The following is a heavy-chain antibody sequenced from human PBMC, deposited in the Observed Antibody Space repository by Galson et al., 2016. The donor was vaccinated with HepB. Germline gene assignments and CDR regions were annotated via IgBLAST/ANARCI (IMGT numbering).Heavy chain of an antibody. V-gene: IGHV3-33*06. J-gene: IGHJ5*02. Sequence: LRLSCAASGFTFSSYGMHWVRQAPGKGLEWVAVIWYDGSNKYYADSVKGRFTMSRDNSKNTLYLQMNSLRVEDTAIYYCAKGGQWLLRGPGWFDPWGQGTLVSVSS. CDR3: AKGGQWLLRGPGWFDP. CDR1: GFTFSSYG. CDR2: IWYDGSNK. D-gene: IGHD6-19*01.